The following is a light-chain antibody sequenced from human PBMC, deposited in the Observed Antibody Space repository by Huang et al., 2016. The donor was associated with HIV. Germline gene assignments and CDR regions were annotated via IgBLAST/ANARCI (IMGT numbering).Light chain of an antibody. V-gene: IGKV3-15*01. CDR3: HQYNNWRLS. CDR2: GSS. CDR1: RSVSTN. J-gene: IGKJ4*01. Sequence: EIVMTQSPATLSVSPGERVTLSCRANRSVSTNLAWYQQRPGQAPRLLIYGSSTRAPGIPARFSGSWSGTDFSLTISSLQSEDFALYYCHQYNNWRLSFGGGTRVDI.